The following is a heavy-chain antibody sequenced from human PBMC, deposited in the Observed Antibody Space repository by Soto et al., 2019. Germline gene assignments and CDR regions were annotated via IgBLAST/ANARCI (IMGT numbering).Heavy chain of an antibody. V-gene: IGHV3-33*01. D-gene: IGHD3-10*01. Sequence: QVQLVESGGGVVQPGRSLRLSCAASGFTFSSYGMHWVRQAPGKGLEWVAVIWYDGSNKYYADSVKGRFTISRDNSKNTLYLQMNSLRAEDTAVYYCARGLGLDAFDIWGQGTMVTVSS. CDR2: IWYDGSNK. CDR3: ARGLGLDAFDI. J-gene: IGHJ3*02. CDR1: GFTFSSYG.